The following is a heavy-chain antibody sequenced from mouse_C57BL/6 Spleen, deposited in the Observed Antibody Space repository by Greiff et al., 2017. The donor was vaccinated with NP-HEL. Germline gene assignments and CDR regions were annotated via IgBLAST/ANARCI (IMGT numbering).Heavy chain of an antibody. V-gene: IGHV1-64*01. D-gene: IGHD2-4*01. CDR2: IHPNSGST. CDR3: ARNLLDYDGAMDD. CDR1: GYTFTSYW. J-gene: IGHJ4*01. Sequence: QVQLQQPGAELVKPGASVKLSCKASGYTFTSYWMHWVKQRPGQGLEWIGMIHPNSGSTNYNEKFKGKATLTADKSSSTAYMQLSSLTSEDSAVYYCARNLLDYDGAMDDWGQGTSVTVSS.